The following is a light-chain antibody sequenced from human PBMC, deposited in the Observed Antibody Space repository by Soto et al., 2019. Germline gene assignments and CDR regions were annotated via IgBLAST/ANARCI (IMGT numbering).Light chain of an antibody. CDR1: SSDVGGYNY. CDR2: EVN. J-gene: IGLJ2*01. V-gene: IGLV2-14*01. CDR3: NSYTSSSTRV. Sequence: QSALTQPASVSGSPGQSITISCTGTSSDVGGYNYVSWYQQHPGKAPKLMIYEVNNRPSGVSNRFSGSKSGNTASLTISGLQAEDEADYYCNSYTSSSTRVFGGGTKVTLL.